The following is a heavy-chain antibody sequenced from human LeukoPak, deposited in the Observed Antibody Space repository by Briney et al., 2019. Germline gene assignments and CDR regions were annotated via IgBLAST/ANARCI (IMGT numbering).Heavy chain of an antibody. V-gene: IGHV3-53*01. CDR3: ARDRCSSTSCYFPYAFDI. CDR2: IYSGGST. CDR1: GFTVSSNY. D-gene: IGHD2-2*01. J-gene: IGHJ3*02. Sequence: GGSLRLSCAASGFTVSSNYMSWVRQAPGKGLEWVSVIYSGGSTYYADSVKGRSTISRDNSKNTLYLQMNSLRAEDTAVYYCARDRCSSTSCYFPYAFDIWGQGTMVTVSS.